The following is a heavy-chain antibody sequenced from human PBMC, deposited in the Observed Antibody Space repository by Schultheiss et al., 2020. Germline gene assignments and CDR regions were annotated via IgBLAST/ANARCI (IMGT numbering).Heavy chain of an antibody. CDR3: ARATIDPVFDY. D-gene: IGHD5-12*01. CDR1: GGSISSFTYY. J-gene: IGHJ4*02. Sequence: SETLSLTCTVSGGSISSFTYYWGWIRQPPGKGLEWIGTIYSSGVTYYNPSLKSRVTMFVDTSKNQFSLKLSSVTAADTAVYYCARATIDPVFDYWGLGTLVTVSS. CDR2: IYSSGVT. V-gene: IGHV4-39*07.